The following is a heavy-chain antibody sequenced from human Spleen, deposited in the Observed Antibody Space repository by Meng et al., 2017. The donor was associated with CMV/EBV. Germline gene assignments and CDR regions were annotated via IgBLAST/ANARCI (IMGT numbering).Heavy chain of an antibody. CDR2: ILYDGRSE. V-gene: IGHV3-30*02. J-gene: IGHJ5*02. CDR3: AKDGVADAMRWFDP. CDR1: GCTCSCVG. Sequence: ASGCTCSCVGMHWVGQAHGKGLEWVAFILYDGRSESYEDSVKGRFTISRDNSKNTLYLQMNSLRAEDTALYYCAKDGVADAMRWFDPWGQGTLVTVSS. D-gene: IGHD2-2*01.